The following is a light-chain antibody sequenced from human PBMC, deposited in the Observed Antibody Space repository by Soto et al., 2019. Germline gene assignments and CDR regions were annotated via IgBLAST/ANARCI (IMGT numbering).Light chain of an antibody. Sequence: EILLTQSPATLSLSPGERATLSCRASPDVDSYLAWYQQTPGQAPRLLIYDASNRAPGIPARFSGSGSGTDFTLTISSLAPEDFAVYYCQQRNTWPFTFGPGTKVDIK. CDR2: DAS. J-gene: IGKJ3*01. V-gene: IGKV3-11*01. CDR1: PDVDSY. CDR3: QQRNTWPFT.